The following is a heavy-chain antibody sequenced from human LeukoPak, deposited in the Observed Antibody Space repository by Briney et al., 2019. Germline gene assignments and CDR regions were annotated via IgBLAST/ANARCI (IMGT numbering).Heavy chain of an antibody. V-gene: IGHV3-64D*06. J-gene: IGHJ4*02. D-gene: IGHD5-12*01. CDR3: ASPYSGYDYNFDH. CDR2: ISSNGGGT. Sequence: GGSLRLSCSASGFTFSSYAMHWVRQAPGKGLEYVASISSNGGGTYYADSVKGRFTISRDNSENTLFLQISSLRTEDTAVYYCASPYSGYDYNFDHWGQGTLVTVSS. CDR1: GFTFSSYA.